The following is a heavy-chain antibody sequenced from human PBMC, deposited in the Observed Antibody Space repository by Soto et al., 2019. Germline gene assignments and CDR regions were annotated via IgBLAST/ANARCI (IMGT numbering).Heavy chain of an antibody. CDR1: GFTVSSNY. Sequence: GGSLRLSCAASGFTVSSNYMSWVRQAPGKGLEWVSVIYSGGSRYYADSVKGRFTISRDNSKNTLYLQMNSLRAEDTAVYYCARVITMVRGGRHFDYWGQGTLVTVSS. CDR2: IYSGGSR. J-gene: IGHJ4*02. CDR3: ARVITMVRGGRHFDY. V-gene: IGHV3-66*01. D-gene: IGHD3-10*01.